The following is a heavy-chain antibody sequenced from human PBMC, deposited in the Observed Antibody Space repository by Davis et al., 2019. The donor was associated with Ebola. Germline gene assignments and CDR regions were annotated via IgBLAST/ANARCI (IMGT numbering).Heavy chain of an antibody. CDR3: AREGESAVAQDTPAFDI. J-gene: IGHJ3*02. CDR1: GFTFSDYY. CDR2: ISSSGSTI. V-gene: IGHV3-11*04. D-gene: IGHD6-19*01. Sequence: GESLKISCAASGFTFSDYYMSWIRQAPGKGLEWVSYISSSGSTIYYADSVKGRFTISRDNAKNSLYLQMNSLRAEDTAVYYCAREGESAVAQDTPAFDIWGQGTMVTVSS.